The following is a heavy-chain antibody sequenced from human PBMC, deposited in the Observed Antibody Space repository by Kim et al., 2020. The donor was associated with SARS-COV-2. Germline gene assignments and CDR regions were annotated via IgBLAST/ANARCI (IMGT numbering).Heavy chain of an antibody. CDR2: IKSKNDGATL. V-gene: IGHV3-15*01. Sequence: GGSLRLSCAASGFTFKNAWMNWVRQAPGKGPEWIGRIKSKNDGATLVYAAPVKGRFSISRDASRSTLYLQMNSLKTEDTGFYSCSSRNFYRWGQGTLVIV. D-gene: IGHD1-7*01. J-gene: IGHJ4*02. CDR3: SSRNFYR. CDR1: GFTFKNAW.